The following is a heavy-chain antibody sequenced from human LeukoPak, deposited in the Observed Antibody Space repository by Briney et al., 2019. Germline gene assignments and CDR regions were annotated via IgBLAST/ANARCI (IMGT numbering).Heavy chain of an antibody. J-gene: IGHJ3*02. CDR2: IYSSGST. CDR1: GGSISSYY. V-gene: IGHV4-59*08. D-gene: IGHD5-12*01. CDR3: ARRYSGYGNAFDI. Sequence: SETLSLTCTVSGGSISSYYWSWIRQPPGKGLEWIGYIYSSGSTNYSPSLRSRVTISVDTSKNQFSLKLYSVTAADTAVYYCARRYSGYGNAFDIWGQGTMVTVSS.